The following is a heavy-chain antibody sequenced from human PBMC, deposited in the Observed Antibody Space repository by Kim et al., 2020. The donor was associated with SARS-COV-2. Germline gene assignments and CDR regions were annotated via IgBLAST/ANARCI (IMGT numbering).Heavy chain of an antibody. CDR3: ARGRVATGVTGP. CDR1: GFTFNNYA. D-gene: IGHD6-13*01. V-gene: IGHV3-30-3*01. J-gene: IGHJ5*02. CDR2: ISYDGNNK. Sequence: GGSLRLSCAASGFTFNNYAMHWVRQAPGKGLEWVASISYDGNNKYHADSVKGRFTISRDDSKNTLYVQMNSLIAEDTATYYCARGRVATGVTGPWGQGTLVTVSS.